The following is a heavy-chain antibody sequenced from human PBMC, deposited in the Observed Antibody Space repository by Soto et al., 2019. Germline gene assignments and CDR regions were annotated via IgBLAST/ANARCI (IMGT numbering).Heavy chain of an antibody. J-gene: IGHJ6*02. Sequence: GGSLRLSCAASGFTFSSYAMHWVRQAPGKGLEWVAVISYDGSNKYYADSVKGRFTISRDNSKNTLYLQMNSLRAEDTAVYYCARDGCGSCYVHGWDYYYYYGMDVWGQGTTVTVSS. D-gene: IGHD2-2*01. CDR2: ISYDGSNK. CDR3: ARDGCGSCYVHGWDYYYYYGMDV. CDR1: GFTFSSYA. V-gene: IGHV3-30-3*01.